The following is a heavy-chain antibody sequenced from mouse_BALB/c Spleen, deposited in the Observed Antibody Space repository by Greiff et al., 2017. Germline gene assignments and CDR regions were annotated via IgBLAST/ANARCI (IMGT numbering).Heavy chain of an antibody. D-gene: IGHD2-4*01. CDR2: IDPANGNT. V-gene: IGHV14-3*02. CDR1: GFNIKDTY. J-gene: IGHJ4*01. Sequence: EVKLVESGAELVKPGASVKLSCTASGFNIKDTYMHWVKQRPEQGLEWIGRIDPANGNTKYDPKFQGKATITADTSSNTAYLQLSSLTSEDTAVYYCARCDYDRYYAMDYWGQGTSVTVSS. CDR3: ARCDYDRYYAMDY.